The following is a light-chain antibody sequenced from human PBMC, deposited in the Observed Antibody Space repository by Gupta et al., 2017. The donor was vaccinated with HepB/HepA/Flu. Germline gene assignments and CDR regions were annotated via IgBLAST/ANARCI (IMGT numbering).Light chain of an antibody. CDR2: QDS. CDR3: QAWDSSTAV. CDR1: QLGDKY. V-gene: IGLV3-1*01. J-gene: IGLJ2*01. Sequence: SYELPQPPSVSVSPGQTASLTCSGDQLGDKYACWYQQKPGQSPVLVIYQDSKRPSGIPERFSGSNAGNTATLTISGTQAMDEADYYCQAWDSSTAVFGGGTKLTVL.